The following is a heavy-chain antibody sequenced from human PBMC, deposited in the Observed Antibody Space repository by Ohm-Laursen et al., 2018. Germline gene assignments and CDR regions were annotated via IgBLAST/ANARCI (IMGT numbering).Heavy chain of an antibody. CDR1: GGSISTYY. CDR2: IYYSGST. CDR3: ARHADYRSDRWFDP. J-gene: IGHJ5*02. V-gene: IGHV4-59*08. Sequence: PSVTLSFTCSVSGGSISTYYWSWIRQPPGQGLEWLGYIYYSGSTNYNPSLKSRVTISVDTSKNQFLLKLSSVTAADTAVYYCARHADYRSDRWFDPWGQGTLVSVSS. D-gene: IGHD6-25*01.